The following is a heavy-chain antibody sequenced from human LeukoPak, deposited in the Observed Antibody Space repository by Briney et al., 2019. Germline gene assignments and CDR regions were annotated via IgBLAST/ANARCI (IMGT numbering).Heavy chain of an antibody. D-gene: IGHD4-17*01. V-gene: IGHV3-7*01. CDR2: IQQDGSEK. Sequence: GGSLRLSCAASGFTFSSYAMHWVRQAPGKGLEWVANIQQDGSEKYYVDSVKGRFTISRDNIGNSVSLQMNSLRAEDTAVYYCARWGDYGDYYDYWGQGTLVTVSS. J-gene: IGHJ4*02. CDR3: ARWGDYGDYYDY. CDR1: GFTFSSYA.